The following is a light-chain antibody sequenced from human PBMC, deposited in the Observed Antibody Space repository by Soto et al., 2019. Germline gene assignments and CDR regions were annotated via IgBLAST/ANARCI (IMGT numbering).Light chain of an antibody. J-gene: IGKJ1*01. V-gene: IGKV3-20*01. CDR1: QSVSSSY. CDR3: QEYGGSSRP. CDR2: GAS. Sequence: EIVLTQSPGTLSLSPGERATLSCRASQSVSSSYLAWYQQKPGQAPRLLIYGASTRATGIPARFSGSGSGTEFTLTISRLEPEDFAVYYCQEYGGSSRPFGQGTKVDIK.